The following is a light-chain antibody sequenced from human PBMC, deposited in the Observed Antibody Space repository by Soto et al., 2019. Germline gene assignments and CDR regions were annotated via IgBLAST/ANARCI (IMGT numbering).Light chain of an antibody. V-gene: IGKV1-5*03. CDR3: QQYNSYSPYT. Sequence: DIQMTQSPSTLSASVGDRVTITCRASQSISSWLAWYQQKPVKAPKLLSYKASSLESGVPSRFSGSGSGTEFTLTISSLQPDDFATYYCQQYNSYSPYTFGQGTKLEIK. CDR2: KAS. J-gene: IGKJ2*01. CDR1: QSISSW.